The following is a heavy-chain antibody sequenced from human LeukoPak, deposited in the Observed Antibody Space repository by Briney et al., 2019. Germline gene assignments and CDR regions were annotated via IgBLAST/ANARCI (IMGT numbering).Heavy chain of an antibody. Sequence: PGGSLRLSCAVSGLTFSNYWMNWVRQAPGKGLEWVANINPDGGEERYVDSVKGRFVISRDNAKNSLYLQMNSLRAEDTAVYYCAIWGADQNYWGQGTLVTVSS. J-gene: IGHJ4*02. CDR1: GLTFSNYW. CDR3: AIWGADQNY. D-gene: IGHD3-16*01. V-gene: IGHV3-7*02. CDR2: INPDGGEE.